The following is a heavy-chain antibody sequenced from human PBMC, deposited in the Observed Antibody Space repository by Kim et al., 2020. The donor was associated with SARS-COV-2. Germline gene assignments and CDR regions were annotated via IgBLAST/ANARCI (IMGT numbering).Heavy chain of an antibody. Sequence: SETLSLTCTVSGGSISSSSSYWGWIRQPPGKGLEWIGSISYSGSPYYNPSLKSRVTISVDTSKNQFSLKLSSVTAADTAVYYCARQQHIVVVTAIRFLFDPWGQGTLVTVAS. CDR1: GGSISSSSSY. J-gene: IGHJ5*02. CDR3: ARQQHIVVVTAIRFLFDP. D-gene: IGHD2-21*02. CDR2: ISYSGSP. V-gene: IGHV4-39*01.